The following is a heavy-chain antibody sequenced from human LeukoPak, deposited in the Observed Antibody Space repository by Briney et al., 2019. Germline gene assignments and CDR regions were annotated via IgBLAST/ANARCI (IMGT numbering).Heavy chain of an antibody. Sequence: GGSLRLSCAASGFTFSSYGMHWVRQAPGKGLEWVAVISYDGSNKYYADSVKGRFTISRDNSKNTLYLQMNSLRAEDTAVYYCAKDLRIRAAAGTDAFDIWGQGTMVTVSS. D-gene: IGHD6-13*01. CDR1: GFTFSSYG. V-gene: IGHV3-30*18. CDR2: ISYDGSNK. CDR3: AKDLRIRAAAGTDAFDI. J-gene: IGHJ3*02.